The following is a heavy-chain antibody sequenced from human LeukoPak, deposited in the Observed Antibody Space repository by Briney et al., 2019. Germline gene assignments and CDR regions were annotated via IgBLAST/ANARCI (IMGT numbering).Heavy chain of an antibody. CDR3: ARWARYLAVGTYYYYYYGMDV. J-gene: IGHJ6*02. D-gene: IGHD2-15*01. CDR1: GGSFSGYY. Sequence: SETLSLTCAVYGGSFSGYYWSWIRQPPGKGLEWIGEINHSGSTNYNPSLKSRVTISVDTSKNQFSLKLSSVTAADTAVYYCARWARYLAVGTYYYYYYGMDVWGQGTTVTVSS. CDR2: INHSGST. V-gene: IGHV4-34*01.